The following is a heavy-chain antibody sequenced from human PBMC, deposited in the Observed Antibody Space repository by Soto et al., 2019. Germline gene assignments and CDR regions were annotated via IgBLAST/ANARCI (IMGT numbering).Heavy chain of an antibody. Sequence: SETLSLTCTVSGGSISSGGYYWSWIRQHPGKGLEWIGYIYYSGSTYYNPSLKSRVTISVDTSKNQFSLKLSSVTAADTAVYYCARDCSSTSCYLGRAFDIWGQGTMVTVSS. CDR3: ARDCSSTSCYLGRAFDI. CDR2: IYYSGST. CDR1: GGSISSGGYY. V-gene: IGHV4-31*03. D-gene: IGHD2-2*01. J-gene: IGHJ3*02.